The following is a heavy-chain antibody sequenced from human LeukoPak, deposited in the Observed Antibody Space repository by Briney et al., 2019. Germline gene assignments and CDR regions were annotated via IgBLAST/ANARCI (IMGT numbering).Heavy chain of an antibody. V-gene: IGHV3-7*03. CDR2: IKQDGSEK. CDR3: AARKVRGVWFYLDY. J-gene: IGHJ4*02. CDR1: GFTFSSYW. D-gene: IGHD3-10*01. Sequence: GGSLRLSCAASGFTFSSYWMSWDRQAPGKGLEWVANIKQDGSEKYYVDSVKGRFAISTDNSKNTLYLQMNSLRVEDTAVYFCAARKVRGVWFYLDYWGQGTLVTVSS.